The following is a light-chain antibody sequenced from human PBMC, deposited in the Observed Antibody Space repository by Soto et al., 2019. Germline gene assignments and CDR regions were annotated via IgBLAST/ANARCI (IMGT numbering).Light chain of an antibody. CDR1: QSISSW. Sequence: GDRVNITCRASQSISSWLAWYQQKPGKAPKLLIYDASSLESGVPPRFSGSGSGTEFTLTISSLQPDDFATYYCQQYNSYSWTFGQGTKVDIK. CDR3: QQYNSYSWT. J-gene: IGKJ1*01. CDR2: DAS. V-gene: IGKV1-5*01.